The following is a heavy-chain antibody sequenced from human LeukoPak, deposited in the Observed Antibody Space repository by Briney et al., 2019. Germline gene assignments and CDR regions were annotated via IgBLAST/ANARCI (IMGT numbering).Heavy chain of an antibody. J-gene: IGHJ4*02. V-gene: IGHV4-39*07. Sequence: SETLSLTCTVSGGSISSSSYYWGWIRQPPGKGLEWIGSIYYSGSTYYNASLKSRVTMSVDTSKNQFSLKLSSVTAADTAVYYCARDIEDTAMDYYFDYWGQGTLVTVSS. CDR2: IYYSGST. D-gene: IGHD5-18*01. CDR1: GGSISSSSYY. CDR3: ARDIEDTAMDYYFDY.